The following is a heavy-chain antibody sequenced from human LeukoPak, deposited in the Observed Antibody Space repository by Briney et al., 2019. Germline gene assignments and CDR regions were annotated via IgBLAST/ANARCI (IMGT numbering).Heavy chain of an antibody. CDR1: GYTFTSYG. Sequence: GESLKISCKASGYTFTSYGISWVRQAPGQGLEWMGWISAYNGNTNYAQKLQGRVTMTTDTSTSTAYMELRSLRSDDTAVYYCAIMGYGETDYWGQGTLVTVSS. V-gene: IGHV1-18*01. CDR3: AIMGYGETDY. CDR2: ISAYNGNT. J-gene: IGHJ4*02. D-gene: IGHD4-17*01.